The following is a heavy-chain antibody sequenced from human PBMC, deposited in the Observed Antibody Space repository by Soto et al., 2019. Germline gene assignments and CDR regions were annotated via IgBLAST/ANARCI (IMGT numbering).Heavy chain of an antibody. CDR1: GFTFSSYG. Sequence: GGSLRLSCAASGFTFSSYGMHWVRQAPGKGLEWVAVIWYDGSNKYYADSVKGRFTISRDNSKNTLYLQMNSLRAEGTAVYYCARPLGDDILTGYPPVFGMDVWGQGTTVTVSS. CDR2: IWYDGSNK. J-gene: IGHJ6*02. D-gene: IGHD3-9*01. V-gene: IGHV3-33*01. CDR3: ARPLGDDILTGYPPVFGMDV.